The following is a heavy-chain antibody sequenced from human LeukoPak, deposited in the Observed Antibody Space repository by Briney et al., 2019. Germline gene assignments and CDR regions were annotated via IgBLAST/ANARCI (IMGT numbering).Heavy chain of an antibody. J-gene: IGHJ4*02. D-gene: IGHD5-18*01. CDR3: AIDRGGYSYGIGY. V-gene: IGHV4-34*01. Sequence: SETLSLTCAVYGGSFSGYYWSWIRQPPGKGLEWIGEINHSGSTNYNPSLKSRVTISVDTSKNQFSLKLSSVTAADTAVYYCAIDRGGYSYGIGYWGQGTLVTVSS. CDR2: INHSGST. CDR1: GGSFSGYY.